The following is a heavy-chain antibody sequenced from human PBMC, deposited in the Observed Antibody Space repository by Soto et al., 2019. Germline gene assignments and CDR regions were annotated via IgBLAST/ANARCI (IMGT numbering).Heavy chain of an antibody. CDR3: AKDEPYYYDSSGYFGFDDY. Sequence: RGSLRLSCAASVFTFSSYAMSWFRQAPGTGLDLVSAISGSGGSTYYADSVKGRFTISRDNSKNTLYLQMNSLGAEDTAVYYCAKDEPYYYDSSGYFGFDDYWGQGTLVTVSS. V-gene: IGHV3-23*01. J-gene: IGHJ4*02. D-gene: IGHD3-22*01. CDR1: VFTFSSYA. CDR2: ISGSGGST.